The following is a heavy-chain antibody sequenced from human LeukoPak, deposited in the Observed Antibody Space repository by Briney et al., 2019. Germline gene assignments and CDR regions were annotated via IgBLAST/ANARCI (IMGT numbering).Heavy chain of an antibody. Sequence: SETLSLTCTVSGYSISSGYYWGWIRQPPGKGLEWIGNIYHSGRTYYNPSLKSRVTISVDTSKNQFSLKLSSVTAADTAVYYCARHYYYLAYWGQGTLVTVSS. CDR3: ARHYYYLAY. J-gene: IGHJ4*02. V-gene: IGHV4-38-2*02. CDR1: GYSISSGYY. D-gene: IGHD3-10*01. CDR2: IYHSGRT.